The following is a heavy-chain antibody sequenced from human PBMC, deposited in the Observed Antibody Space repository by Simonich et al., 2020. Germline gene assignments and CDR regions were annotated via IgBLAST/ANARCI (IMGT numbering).Heavy chain of an antibody. CDR1: GYSISSGYY. D-gene: IGHD6-13*01. CDR3: ARVGYSNYYYYGMDV. CDR2: IYHRGST. V-gene: IGHV4-38-2*01. J-gene: IGHJ6*02. Sequence: QVQLQESGPRLVKPSENLSLTCAVSGYSISSGYYWGWIRQPPGKGVEWIRSIYHRGSTYNNPTLKRRVTISVATSKNQFSLKRSSVTAADTAVYYCARVGYSNYYYYGMDVWGQGTTVTVSS.